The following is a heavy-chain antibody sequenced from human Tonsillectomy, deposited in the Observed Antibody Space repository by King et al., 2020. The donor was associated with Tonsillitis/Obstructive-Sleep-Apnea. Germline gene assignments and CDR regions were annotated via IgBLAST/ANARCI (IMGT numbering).Heavy chain of an antibody. CDR3: AKGGEDTAMVTEYFDY. CDR2: ISGSGGST. V-gene: IGHV3-23*04. Sequence: VQLVESGGGLVHPGGSLRLSCAASGFTFSSYAMTWVRQAPGKGLEWVSVISGSGGSTYYADSVKGRFTISRDNSKNTLYLQMNSLRAEDTAVYYCAKGGEDTAMVTEYFDYWGQGTLVTVSS. D-gene: IGHD5-18*01. J-gene: IGHJ4*02. CDR1: GFTFSSYA.